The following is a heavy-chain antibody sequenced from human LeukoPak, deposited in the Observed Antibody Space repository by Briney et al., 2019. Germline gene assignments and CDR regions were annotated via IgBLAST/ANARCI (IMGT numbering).Heavy chain of an antibody. CDR3: AKEEGRAGGGYDYDAFDI. J-gene: IGHJ3*02. D-gene: IGHD5-12*01. CDR2: IRYDGSNK. Sequence: PGGSLRLSCAASGFTFSSYGMHWVRQAPGKGLEWVAFIRYDGSNKYYADSVKGRFTISRDNSKNTLYLQMNSLRAEDTAVYYCAKEEGRAGGGYDYDAFDIWGQGTMVTVSS. V-gene: IGHV3-30*02. CDR1: GFTFSSYG.